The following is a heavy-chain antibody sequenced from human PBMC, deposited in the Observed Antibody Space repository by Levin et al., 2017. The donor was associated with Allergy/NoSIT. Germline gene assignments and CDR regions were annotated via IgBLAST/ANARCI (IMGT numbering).Heavy chain of an antibody. Sequence: GESLKISCAASGFIVSSQYMSWVRQAPGKGLEWVSVIRRDASTMYIDSVKGRFTISRDNSKNTVFLQMNSLRAEDTAVYYCAREGSYDTSGYNDAFDIWGQGTMVTVSS. CDR2: IRRDAST. D-gene: IGHD3-22*01. J-gene: IGHJ3*02. V-gene: IGHV3-53*01. CDR3: AREGSYDTSGYNDAFDI. CDR1: GFIVSSQY.